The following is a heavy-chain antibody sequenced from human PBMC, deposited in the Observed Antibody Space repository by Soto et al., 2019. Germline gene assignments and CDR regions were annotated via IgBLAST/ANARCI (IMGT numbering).Heavy chain of an antibody. V-gene: IGHV4-30-2*01. CDR3: ARVPRNYDKGYYYGMDV. CDR1: GGSISSGGYS. J-gene: IGHJ6*02. D-gene: IGHD3-9*01. CDR2: IYHSGST. Sequence: SETLSLTCAVSGGSISSGGYSWSWIRQPPGKGLEWIGYIYHSGSTYYTPSLKSRVTISVDRSKNQFSLKLSSVTAADTAVYYCARVPRNYDKGYYYGMDVWGQGTTVTVSS.